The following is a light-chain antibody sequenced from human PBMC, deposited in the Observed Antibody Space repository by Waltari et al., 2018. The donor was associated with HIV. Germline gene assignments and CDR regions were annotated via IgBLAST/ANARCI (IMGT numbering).Light chain of an antibody. CDR3: QSGDKGRTHSVV. CDR2: KDH. V-gene: IGLV3-25*03. Sequence: SSELIQPPSQSVSPGQTARIPCSGAVLPAQYVYWYQQRPGQAPLLVIYKDHERPSGIPERFSGSSSGTKATLTITGVQPEDEADYYCQSGDKGRTHSVVFGGGTKLTVL. J-gene: IGLJ2*01. CDR1: VLPAQY.